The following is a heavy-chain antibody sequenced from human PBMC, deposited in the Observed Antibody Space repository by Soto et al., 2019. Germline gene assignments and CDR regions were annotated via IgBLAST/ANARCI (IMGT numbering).Heavy chain of an antibody. D-gene: IGHD2-15*01. CDR3: ARDALYCSGGSCYNWFDP. Sequence: GASVKVSCKASGYTFTSYGISWVRQAPGQGLEWMGWISAYNGNTNYAQKLQGRVTMTRDTSTSTAYMELSSLRSEDTAVYYCARDALYCSGGSCYNWFDPWGQGTLVTVSS. CDR2: ISAYNGNT. CDR1: GYTFTSYG. V-gene: IGHV1-18*01. J-gene: IGHJ5*02.